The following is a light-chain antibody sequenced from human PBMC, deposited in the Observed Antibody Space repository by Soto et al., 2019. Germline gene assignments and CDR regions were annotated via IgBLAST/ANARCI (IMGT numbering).Light chain of an antibody. CDR3: QQYYTLLT. V-gene: IGKV3D-20*01. CDR1: QSIPSIY. Sequence: EIVLTQSPASLSLSPGETATLSCGASQSIPSIYLAWYQLKPGLAPRLVIYDTSIRATGIPDRFTGSGSGTDFTLTISRLEPEDFAVYHCQQYYTLLTFGGGTKVDIK. J-gene: IGKJ4*01. CDR2: DTS.